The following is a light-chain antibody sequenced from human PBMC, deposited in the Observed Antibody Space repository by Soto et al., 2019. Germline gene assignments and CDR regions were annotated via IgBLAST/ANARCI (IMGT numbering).Light chain of an antibody. Sequence: EIVLTQSPGTLSVSPGERATLSCRASETICSDKLAWYQQKPGQPPSLLIYGTFSRATGIPDRFSGSGSGTDFTLTISRLEPEDSAIYYCQQYGSWTFGQGTKVEI. CDR3: QQYGSWT. V-gene: IGKV3-20*01. CDR2: GTF. J-gene: IGKJ1*01. CDR1: ETICSDK.